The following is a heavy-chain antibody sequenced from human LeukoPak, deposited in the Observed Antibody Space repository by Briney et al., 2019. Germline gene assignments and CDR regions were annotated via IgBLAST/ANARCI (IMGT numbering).Heavy chain of an antibody. CDR3: ARADYYGSGSYYDPLYNWFDI. V-gene: IGHV1-69*05. CDR2: IIPIFGTA. J-gene: IGHJ5*02. Sequence: SVKVSCKASGGTFSSYAISWVRQAPGQGLEWMGGIIPIFGTANYAQKFQGRVTITTDESTSTAYMELSSLRSEDTAVYYCARADYYGSGSYYDPLYNWFDIWGQGTLVTVSS. CDR1: GGTFSSYA. D-gene: IGHD3-10*01.